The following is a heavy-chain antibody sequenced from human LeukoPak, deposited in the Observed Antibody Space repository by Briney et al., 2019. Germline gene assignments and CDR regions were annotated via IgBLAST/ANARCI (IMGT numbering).Heavy chain of an antibody. V-gene: IGHV1-8*03. CDR2: INPNSGNT. Sequence: ASVKVSCKASGYTFTSYDINWVRQATGQGLEWMGWINPNSGNTGYAQKFQGRVTITRNTSISTAYMELSSLRSEDTAVYYCARGPARYCSGGSCRKPNWFDPWGQGTLVTVSS. J-gene: IGHJ5*02. CDR1: GYTFTSYD. D-gene: IGHD2-15*01. CDR3: ARGPARYCSGGSCRKPNWFDP.